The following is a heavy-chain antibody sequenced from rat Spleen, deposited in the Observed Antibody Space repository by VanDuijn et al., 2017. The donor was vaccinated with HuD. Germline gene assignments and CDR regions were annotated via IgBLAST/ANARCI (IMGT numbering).Heavy chain of an antibody. CDR1: GFTFSNYG. CDR2: ISSGGGTNT. CDR3: ARQRQQLYNWYFDF. V-gene: IGHV5S13*01. Sequence: EVQLVESGGGLVQPGRSLKLSCAASGFTFSNYGMAWVRQAPTKGLEWVASISSGGGTNTYYRDSVKGRFTISREDGRSTLYLQMNSLRSEDTATYYCARQRQQLYNWYFDFWGPGTMVTVSS. J-gene: IGHJ1*01. D-gene: IGHD1-2*01.